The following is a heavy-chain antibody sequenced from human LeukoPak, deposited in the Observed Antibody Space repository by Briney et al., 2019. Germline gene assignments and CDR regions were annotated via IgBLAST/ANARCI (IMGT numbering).Heavy chain of an antibody. Sequence: SGPVLVKPXETLTLTCTVSGFSLSNTRMGVSWIRQPPGKALEWLAQIFSNDEKSYSTSLKSRLTISKDTSKSQVVLTMTNMDPVDTGTYYCTRVVRYTSSWYPNYYFDYWGQGTLVTVSS. J-gene: IGHJ4*02. CDR1: GFSLSNTRMG. V-gene: IGHV2-26*01. D-gene: IGHD6-13*01. CDR2: IFSNDEK. CDR3: TRVVRYTSSWYPNYYFDY.